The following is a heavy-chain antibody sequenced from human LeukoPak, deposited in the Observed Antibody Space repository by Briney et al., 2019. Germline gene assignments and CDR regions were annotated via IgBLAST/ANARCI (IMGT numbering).Heavy chain of an antibody. J-gene: IGHJ4*02. D-gene: IGHD3-10*01. Sequence: PGRSLRLSCAASGFTFSSYGMHWVRQAPGKGLEWVAVISYDGSNKYYADSVKGRFTISRDNSKNTLYLQMNSLRAEDTAVYYCARSEITMVPSGYWGQGTLVTVSS. CDR2: ISYDGSNK. V-gene: IGHV3-30*03. CDR3: ARSEITMVPSGY. CDR1: GFTFSSYG.